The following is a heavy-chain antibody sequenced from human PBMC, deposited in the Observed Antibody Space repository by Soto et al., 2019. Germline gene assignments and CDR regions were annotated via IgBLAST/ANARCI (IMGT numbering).Heavy chain of an antibody. CDR1: GDSVSSNSAA. Sequence: KQSQTLSLTCAISGDSVSSNSAAWNWIRQSPSRGLEWLGRTYYRSKWYNDYAVSVKSRITINPDTSKNQFSLQLNSVTPEDTAVYYCAREVKLASIAAAGTVYYYGMDVWGQGTTVTVSS. D-gene: IGHD6-13*01. J-gene: IGHJ6*02. CDR2: TYYRSKWYN. V-gene: IGHV6-1*01. CDR3: AREVKLASIAAAGTVYYYGMDV.